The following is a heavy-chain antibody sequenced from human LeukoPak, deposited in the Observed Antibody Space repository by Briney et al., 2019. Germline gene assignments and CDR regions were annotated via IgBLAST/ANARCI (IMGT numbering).Heavy chain of an antibody. V-gene: IGHV4-59*01. D-gene: IGHD1-26*01. J-gene: IGHJ4*02. CDR3: ARVGGQWEPPDY. CDR2: IYYSGST. CDR1: GGSISSYY. Sequence: PSETLSLTCTVSGGSISSYYWSWIRQPPGKGLEWIGYIYYSGSTNYNPSLKSRVTISVDTSKNQFSLKLSSVTAADTAVYYCARVGGQWEPPDYWDQGTLVTVSS.